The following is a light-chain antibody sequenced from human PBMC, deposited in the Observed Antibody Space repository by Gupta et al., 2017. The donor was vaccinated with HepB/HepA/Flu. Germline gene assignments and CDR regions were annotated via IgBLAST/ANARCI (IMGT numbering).Light chain of an antibody. Sequence: EIVLTQSPGTLSLSPGERATLSCRASQSVSSSYLAWYQQKPGQAPRLLIYGASSRANGIPDRFSGSGSEIDFTLTSSILETEDFAVYYGHQDRSSFIFGHATKVDIK. V-gene: IGKV3-20*01. J-gene: IGKJ3*01. CDR1: QSVSSSY. CDR3: HQDRSSFI. CDR2: GAS.